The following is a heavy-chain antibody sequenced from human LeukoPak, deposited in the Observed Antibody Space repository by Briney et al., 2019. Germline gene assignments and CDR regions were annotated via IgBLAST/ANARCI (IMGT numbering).Heavy chain of an antibody. Sequence: SGTLSLTCTVSNGPITTTKWWSWARQPPGKGLEWIGEKSHTGITNYNPSFNSRVTMSVDKSKNQFSLTLKSVTAADTALYYCASSSLVVVVTYGFDIWGRGTAVTASS. CDR1: NGPITTTKW. J-gene: IGHJ3*02. D-gene: IGHD2-21*01. CDR3: ASSSLVVVVTYGFDI. CDR2: KSHTGIT. V-gene: IGHV4-4*02.